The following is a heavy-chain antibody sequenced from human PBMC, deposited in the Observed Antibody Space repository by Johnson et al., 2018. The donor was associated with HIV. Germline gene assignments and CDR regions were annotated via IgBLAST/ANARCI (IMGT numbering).Heavy chain of an antibody. J-gene: IGHJ3*02. CDR3: TTDRYAFDI. Sequence: VQLVESGGGVVQPGGSLRLSCAASGFNFNGFGMHWVRQAPGKGLEWVGRIKSKTDGGTTDYAAPVKGRFTISRDDSKNNLYLQMNSLKTEDTAVYYCTTDRYAFDIWGQGTMVTVSS. CDR2: IKSKTDGGTT. D-gene: IGHD1-1*01. CDR1: GFNFNGFG. V-gene: IGHV3-15*01.